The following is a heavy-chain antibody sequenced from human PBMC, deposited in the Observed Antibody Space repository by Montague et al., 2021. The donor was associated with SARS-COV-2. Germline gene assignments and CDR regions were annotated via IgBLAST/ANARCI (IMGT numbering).Heavy chain of an antibody. CDR1: GASISTGIYY. J-gene: IGHJ2*01. CDR3: ARVGGGTREFDL. D-gene: IGHD3-16*01. V-gene: IGHV4-39*01. Sequence: SETLSLTCTVSGASISTGIYYWSWIRQPAGKGPEWIGSIRSSGHTYYNRSLGSRVSMSVDTSNNQFSLRLTSVTAADTAVFFCARVGGGTREFDLWGRGTLVTVSS. CDR2: IRSSGHT.